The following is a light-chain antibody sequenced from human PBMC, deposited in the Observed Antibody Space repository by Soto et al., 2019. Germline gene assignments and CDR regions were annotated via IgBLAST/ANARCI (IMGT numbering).Light chain of an antibody. J-gene: IGKJ5*01. Sequence: EIVMTQSPGTLSVPPGERATLSCRASQSVSSYLAWYQQKPGQAPRLLIYDASNRATGIPARFSGSGSGTDFTLTISSLEPEDFAVYYCQQRSNWPTFGQGTRLEI. CDR3: QQRSNWPT. V-gene: IGKV3-11*01. CDR2: DAS. CDR1: QSVSSY.